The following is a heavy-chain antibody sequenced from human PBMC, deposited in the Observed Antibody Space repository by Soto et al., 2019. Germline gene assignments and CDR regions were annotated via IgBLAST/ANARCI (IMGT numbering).Heavy chain of an antibody. V-gene: IGHV3-74*03. J-gene: IGHJ5*02. Sequence: EVQLVESGGGPVQAGGPLRLSCAASGLTLSNYWMQWVRQGPGKGLVWVAHINSDGITTKYAESVKGRFTISRDDAKNMLYLQMNSLRHDDTAVYYCAKVKGGSGARGDPLDLWGQGILVTVSS. CDR1: GLTLSNYW. CDR3: AKVKGGSGARGDPLDL. D-gene: IGHD2-15*01. CDR2: INSDGITT.